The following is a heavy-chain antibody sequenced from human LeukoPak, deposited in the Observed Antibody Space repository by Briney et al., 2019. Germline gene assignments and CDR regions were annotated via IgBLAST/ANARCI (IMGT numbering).Heavy chain of an antibody. CDR2: LGPGTGGT. J-gene: IGHJ4*02. D-gene: IGHD4-23*01. CDR1: GYTFTDYY. CDR3: ARNYGRTSRYFDY. V-gene: IGHV1-2*02. Sequence: ASVKVSCKSSGYTFTDYYVHWVRQAPGQGLEWMGWLGPGTGGTNYAQNFQGRVTMTRDTSISTAYLELSNLASDDTALYYCARNYGRTSRYFDYWGQGTLVTVSS.